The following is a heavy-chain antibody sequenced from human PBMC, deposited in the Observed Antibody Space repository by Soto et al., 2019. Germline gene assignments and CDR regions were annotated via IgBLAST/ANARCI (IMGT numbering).Heavy chain of an antibody. CDR3: ARDSPPVDY. CDR1: GYTFTSYG. Sequence: QVQLVQSGAEVKKPGASVQVSCKASGYTFTSYGISWVRQAPGQGLEWMGWISAYNRNTKNAQKLQGRVTMTTDTATSTAYMELRSLRSDDTSVYYGARDSPPVDYWGQGTLVTVSS. CDR2: ISAYNRNT. V-gene: IGHV1-18*01. J-gene: IGHJ4*02.